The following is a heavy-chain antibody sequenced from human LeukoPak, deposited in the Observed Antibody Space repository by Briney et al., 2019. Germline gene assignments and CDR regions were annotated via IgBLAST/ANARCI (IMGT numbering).Heavy chain of an antibody. Sequence: GESLKISCKGSGYSFTSYWIGWVRQMPGKGLEWMGIIYPGDSDTRYSPSFQGQVTISADKSISTAYLQWSSLKASGTAMYYCARRVDTAMESGYYGMDVWGQGTTVTVSS. CDR1: GYSFTSYW. D-gene: IGHD5-18*01. CDR3: ARRVDTAMESGYYGMDV. J-gene: IGHJ6*02. CDR2: IYPGDSDT. V-gene: IGHV5-51*01.